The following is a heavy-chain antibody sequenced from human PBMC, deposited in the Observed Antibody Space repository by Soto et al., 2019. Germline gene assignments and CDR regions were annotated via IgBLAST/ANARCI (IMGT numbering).Heavy chain of an antibody. V-gene: IGHV4-59*01. CDR3: ARTVCSGYTTPYSFDY. CDR1: GGSISSYY. Sequence: SETLSLTCTVSGGSISSYYWSWIRQPPGKGLEWIGYIYYSGSSNYNPSLKSRVTISVDTSKNQFSLKLSSVTAADTAVYYCARTVCSGYTTPYSFDYCGQRPLVPLPA. CDR2: IYYSGSS. J-gene: IGHJ4*02. D-gene: IGHD6-19*01.